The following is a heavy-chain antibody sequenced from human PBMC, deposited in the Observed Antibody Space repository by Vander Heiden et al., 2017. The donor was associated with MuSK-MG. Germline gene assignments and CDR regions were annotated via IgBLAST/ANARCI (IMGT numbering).Heavy chain of an antibody. CDR3: AREVGLPYDFWSGYSYFDY. CDR1: GFTFSSYA. V-gene: IGHV3-30*04. D-gene: IGHD3-3*01. CDR2: ISYDGSNK. Sequence: QVQLVESGGGVVQPGRSLRLSCAASGFTFSSYAMHWVRQAPGKGLEWVAVISYDGSNKYYADSVKGRFTISRDNSKNTLYLQMNSLRAEDTAVYYCAREVGLPYDFWSGYSYFDYWGQGTLVTVSS. J-gene: IGHJ4*02.